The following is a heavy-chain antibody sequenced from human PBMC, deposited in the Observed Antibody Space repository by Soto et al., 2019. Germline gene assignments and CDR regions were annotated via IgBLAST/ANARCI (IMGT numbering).Heavy chain of an antibody. CDR2: ISGSGGST. CDR1: GFTFSSYA. V-gene: IGHV3-23*01. CDR3: AKVPPPARIAAAGTFYYYGMDV. D-gene: IGHD6-13*01. Sequence: EVQLLESGGGLVQPGGSLRLSCAASGFTFSSYAMSWVRQAPGKGLEWVSAISGSGGSTYYADSVKGRFTISRDNSKNTLYLQMNSLRAEDTAVYYCAKVPPPARIAAAGTFYYYGMDVWGQGTTVTVSS. J-gene: IGHJ6*02.